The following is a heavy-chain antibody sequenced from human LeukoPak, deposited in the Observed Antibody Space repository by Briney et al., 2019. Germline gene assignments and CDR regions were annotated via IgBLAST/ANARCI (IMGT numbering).Heavy chain of an antibody. CDR3: ARGLTQIPRLATGLGH. Sequence: GGSPRLSCAASGFSFSSYAMHWVRQAPGKGLEWVAVIWYDGGNKYYADSVKGRFTISRDNSKNTLYLEMNSLRAEDTAVYYCARGLTQIPRLATGLGHWGQGTLVTVSS. V-gene: IGHV3-33*01. CDR1: GFSFSSYA. J-gene: IGHJ4*02. D-gene: IGHD2-21*02. CDR2: IWYDGGNK.